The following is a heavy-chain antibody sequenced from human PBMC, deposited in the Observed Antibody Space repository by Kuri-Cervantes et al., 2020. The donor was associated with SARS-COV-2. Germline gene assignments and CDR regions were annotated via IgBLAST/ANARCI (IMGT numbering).Heavy chain of an antibody. Sequence: SVKVSCKASGYTFTSYGISWVRQAPGQGLEWMGGIIPIFGTANYAQKFQGRVTITTDESTSTAYMELSSLRSEDTAVYFCARDVGYGGTSELDITYFDYWGQGTLVTVSS. V-gene: IGHV1-69*05. CDR1: GYTFTSYG. CDR3: ARDVGYGGTSELDITYFDY. CDR2: IIPIFGTA. J-gene: IGHJ4*02. D-gene: IGHD4-23*01.